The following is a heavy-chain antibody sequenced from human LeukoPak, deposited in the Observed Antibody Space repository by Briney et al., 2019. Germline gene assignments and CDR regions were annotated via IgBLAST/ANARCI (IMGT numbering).Heavy chain of an antibody. V-gene: IGHV4-59*08. D-gene: IGHD1-26*01. Sequence: PSETLSLTCTVSGGSISSYYWSWIRQPPGKGLEWIGYIYYSGSTNYNPSLKSRVTIPVDTSKNQFSLKLSSVTAADTAVYYCARREGAGQFDYWGQGTLVTVSS. CDR2: IYYSGST. J-gene: IGHJ4*02. CDR3: ARREGAGQFDY. CDR1: GGSISSYY.